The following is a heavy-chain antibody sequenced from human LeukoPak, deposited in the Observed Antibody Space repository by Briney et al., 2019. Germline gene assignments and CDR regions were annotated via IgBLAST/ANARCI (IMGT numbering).Heavy chain of an antibody. CDR1: GFTASILY. V-gene: IGHV3-66*04. CDR3: ATRNLHSSSDILK. J-gene: IGHJ4*02. Sequence: GSLRLSCVDSGFTASILYFHWVRQPPGKGLEWVSVIYTGGSTYYADSVKRRFTISRDDFKNMMYLQINSLRVEDTAIYYCATRNLHSSSDILKWGQGTLVTVSS. CDR2: IYTGGST. D-gene: IGHD3-9*01.